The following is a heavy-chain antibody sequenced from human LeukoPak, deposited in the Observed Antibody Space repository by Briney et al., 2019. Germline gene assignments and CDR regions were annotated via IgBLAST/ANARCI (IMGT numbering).Heavy chain of an antibody. J-gene: IGHJ4*02. CDR2: IYYSGST. D-gene: IGHD6-19*01. Sequence: SETLSLTCTVSGGSISSYYWSWIRQPPGKGLEWIGYIYYSGSTNYNPSLKSRVTISVDTSKNQFSLRLSSVTAADTAVYYCATTYSSGSVDYWGQGTLVTVSS. V-gene: IGHV4-59*01. CDR3: ATTYSSGSVDY. CDR1: GGSISSYY.